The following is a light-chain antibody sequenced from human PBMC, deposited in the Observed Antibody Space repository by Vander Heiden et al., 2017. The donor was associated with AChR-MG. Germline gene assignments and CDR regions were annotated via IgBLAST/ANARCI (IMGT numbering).Light chain of an antibody. Sequence: VIPPSPAPPSVSPGERATLSCTARQSVSSNNALYQQKPGQATRLLILGAATRATRSPARFSGSGSGTEFTLTISSLQSEDVAVYYCQQYHNWTHMYTFGQGTKLEIK. CDR3: QQYHNWTHMYT. J-gene: IGKJ2*01. CDR1: QSVSSN. CDR2: GAA. V-gene: IGKV3-15*01.